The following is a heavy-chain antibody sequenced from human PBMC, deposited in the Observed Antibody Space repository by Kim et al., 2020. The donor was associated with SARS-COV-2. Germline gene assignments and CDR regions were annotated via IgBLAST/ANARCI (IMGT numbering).Heavy chain of an antibody. J-gene: IGHJ4*02. D-gene: IGHD3-9*01. CDR3: ARGPLLRYFDWLSMGGYFDF. Sequence: RVTISGDTSKNQFSLKLSSVTAADTAVYYCARGPLLRYFDWLSMGGYFDFWGQGTLVTVSS. V-gene: IGHV4-34*01.